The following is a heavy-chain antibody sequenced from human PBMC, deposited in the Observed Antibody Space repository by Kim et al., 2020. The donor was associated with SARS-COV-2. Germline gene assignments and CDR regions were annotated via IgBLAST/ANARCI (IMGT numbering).Heavy chain of an antibody. V-gene: IGHV3-15*01. CDR1: RFIFSTAW. Sequence: GGSLRLSCTASRFIFSTAWMTWVRQAPGKGLEWVGHIKSKTDGGTADYAAPVKGRFTISRDDSENTVYLQMNSLKTEDTAMYYCTSGTWIQLWLADYWG. CDR3: TSGTWIQLWLADY. CDR2: IKSKTDGGTA. D-gene: IGHD5-18*01. J-gene: IGHJ4*01.